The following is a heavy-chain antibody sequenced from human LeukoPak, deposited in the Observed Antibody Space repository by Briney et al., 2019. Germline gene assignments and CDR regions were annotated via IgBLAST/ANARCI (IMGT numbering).Heavy chain of an antibody. J-gene: IGHJ4*02. CDR1: GYTFTSYY. CDR2: INPSGGST. V-gene: IGHV1-46*01. Sequence: ASVKVSCKASGYTFTSYYMHWVRQAPGQGLEWMGIINPSGGSTSYAQKFQGRVTMTTDTSTGTACMELRSLRSDDTAVYYCARGPNPFDYWGQGTLVTVSS. CDR3: ARGPNPFDY.